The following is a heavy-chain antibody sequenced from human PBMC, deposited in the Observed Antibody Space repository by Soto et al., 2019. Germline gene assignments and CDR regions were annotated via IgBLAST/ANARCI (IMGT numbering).Heavy chain of an antibody. J-gene: IGHJ4*02. V-gene: IGHV3-66*01. CDR3: ARFLYGDYPYYFDY. Sequence: EVQLVESGGGLVQPGGSLRLSCAASGFTVSSNYMSWVRQAPGKGLEWVSVIYSGGSTYYADSVKGRFTISRDNSKSTLYLQRISLRAEDTAVYYCARFLYGDYPYYFDYWGQGTLVTVSS. CDR1: GFTVSSNY. CDR2: IYSGGST. D-gene: IGHD4-17*01.